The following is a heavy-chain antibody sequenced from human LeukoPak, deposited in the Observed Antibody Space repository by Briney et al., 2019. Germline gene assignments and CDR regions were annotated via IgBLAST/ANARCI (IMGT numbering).Heavy chain of an antibody. V-gene: IGHV3-7*01. J-gene: IGHJ4*02. Sequence: GGSLRLSCAASGFTFSSYAMSRVRQAPGKGLEWVANMKRDGSEKYYVDSVKGRFTISRDNAKNSLSLQMNGLRVEDTAVYYCARAGSFWHYVYWGQGTLVTVSS. D-gene: IGHD1-7*01. CDR1: GFTFSSYA. CDR2: MKRDGSEK. CDR3: ARAGSFWHYVY.